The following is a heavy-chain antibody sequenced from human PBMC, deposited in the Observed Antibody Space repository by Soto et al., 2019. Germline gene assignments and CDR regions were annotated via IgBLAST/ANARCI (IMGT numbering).Heavy chain of an antibody. V-gene: IGHV1-8*01. J-gene: IGHJ4*02. CDR1: GYTFTSYD. CDR3: ASSHYYGSGDYYSSFDY. Sequence: ASVKVSCKASGYTFTSYDINWVRQATGQGLEWMGWMNPNSGNTGYAQKFQGRVTMTRNTSISTAYMELSSLRSEDTAVYYCASSHYYGSGDYYSSFDYWGRGTLVTVSS. D-gene: IGHD3-10*01. CDR2: MNPNSGNT.